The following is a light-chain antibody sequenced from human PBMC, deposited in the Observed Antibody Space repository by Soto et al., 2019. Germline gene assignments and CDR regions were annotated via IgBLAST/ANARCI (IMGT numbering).Light chain of an antibody. CDR3: LQHNTFPWT. CDR2: GAF. J-gene: IGKJ1*01. Sequence: DIQMTQSPSAMSASVGDRVTITCRASQGINDNLAWFQQKPGQVPKRLIYGAFSLQRGVPSRFSGSGSGTEFTLIISSLQPEDFATYYCLQHNTFPWTFGQGTKVEIQ. CDR1: QGINDN. V-gene: IGKV1-17*03.